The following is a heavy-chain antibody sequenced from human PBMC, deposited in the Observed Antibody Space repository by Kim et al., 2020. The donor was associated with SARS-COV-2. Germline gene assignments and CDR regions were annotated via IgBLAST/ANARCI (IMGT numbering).Heavy chain of an antibody. Sequence: GGSLRLSCVASGFTFTSYAINWVRQAPGKGLEWVSGISGGGGSTYYADSVKGRFTISRDSSKNTLYLQMNSLRAEDTAVYYCAKEVRMTTKTSGGDFFEYWGQGTLVTVSS. CDR1: GFTFTSYA. V-gene: IGHV3-23*01. D-gene: IGHD4-17*01. J-gene: IGHJ4*02. CDR2: ISGGGGST. CDR3: AKEVRMTTKTSGGDFFEY.